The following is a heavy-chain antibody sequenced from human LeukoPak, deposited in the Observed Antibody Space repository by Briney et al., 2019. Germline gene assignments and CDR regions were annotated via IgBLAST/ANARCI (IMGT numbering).Heavy chain of an antibody. V-gene: IGHV4-39*01. Sequence: SETLSLTCTVSGGSISSSSYYWGWIRQPPGKGLEWIGSIYYSGSTYYNPSLKSRVTISVDTSKNQFSLKLSSVTAAHTPVYYCARHQRPITVTHFDYWGQGTLVTVSS. CDR3: ARHQRPITVTHFDY. CDR2: IYYSGST. CDR1: GGSISSSSYY. J-gene: IGHJ4*02. D-gene: IGHD4-17*01.